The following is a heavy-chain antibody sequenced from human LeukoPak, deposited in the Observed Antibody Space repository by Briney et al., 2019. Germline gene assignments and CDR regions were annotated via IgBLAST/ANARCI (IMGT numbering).Heavy chain of an antibody. CDR1: GGSISSYY. Sequence: PSETLSLTCAVSGGSISSYYWSWIRQPPGKGLEWIGYIYYSGSTNYNPSLKSRVTISVDTSKNQFSLKLSSVTAADTAVYYCARCPPAHDYGEDYYCYYMDVWGKGTTVTVSS. CDR3: ARCPPAHDYGEDYYCYYMDV. D-gene: IGHD4-17*01. J-gene: IGHJ6*03. CDR2: IYYSGST. V-gene: IGHV4-59*01.